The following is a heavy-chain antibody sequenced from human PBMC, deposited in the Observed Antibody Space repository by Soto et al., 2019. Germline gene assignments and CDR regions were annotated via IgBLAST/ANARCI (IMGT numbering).Heavy chain of an antibody. V-gene: IGHV4-59*08. D-gene: IGHD3-10*01. CDR2: IYYSGST. Sequence: KPSETLSLTCTVSGGSISSYYWSWIRQPPGKGLEWIGYIYYSGSTNYNPSLKSRVTISVDTSKNQFSLKLSSVTAADTAVYYCARQVNRYTMVRGALDYWGQGTLVTVSS. CDR1: GGSISSYY. CDR3: ARQVNRYTMVRGALDY. J-gene: IGHJ4*02.